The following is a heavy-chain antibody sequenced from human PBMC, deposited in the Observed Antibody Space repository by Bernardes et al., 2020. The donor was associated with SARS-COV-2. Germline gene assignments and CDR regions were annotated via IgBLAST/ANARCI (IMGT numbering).Heavy chain of an antibody. CDR2: ITGSGGTT. D-gene: IGHD2-2*03. CDR3: AKDPPRWILVKEDWLDP. V-gene: IGHV3-23*01. CDR1: GFTFSSFA. J-gene: IGHJ5*02. Sequence: GGSLSLNCAASGFTFSSFAMSWVRQAPGKGLEWLSSITGSGGTTYYADSVKGRFTISRDNSKNTLFLQMNSLGADDTAIYYCAKDPPRWILVKEDWLDPWGQGTLVTVSS.